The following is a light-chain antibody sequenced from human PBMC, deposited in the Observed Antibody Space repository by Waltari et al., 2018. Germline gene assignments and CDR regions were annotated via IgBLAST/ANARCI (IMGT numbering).Light chain of an antibody. CDR3: QSYDSSLSGWV. CDR1: SSNIGAGSD. J-gene: IGLJ3*02. V-gene: IGLV1-40*01. Sequence: QSVLAQPPSVSGAPGQRVTISCSGSSSNIGAGSDVHWYQHLPGTAPKLLIYGNGSRPSGVPDRLSCSKSGTSASLAITGLQAEEEADYYCQSYDSSLSGWVFGGGTKLTVL. CDR2: GNG.